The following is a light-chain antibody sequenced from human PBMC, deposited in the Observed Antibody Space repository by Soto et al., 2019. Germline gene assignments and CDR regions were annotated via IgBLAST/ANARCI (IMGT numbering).Light chain of an antibody. CDR3: SSYAGSNLVV. J-gene: IGLJ2*01. Sequence: QSALTQPPSASGSPGQSVTISCTGTSSDVGGYNYVSWYQQHPGKAPKLMIYEVNKRPSGVPDRFSGSKSVNTASLTVSGLQAEDEADYYCSSYAGSNLVVFGGGTKLTVL. CDR2: EVN. CDR1: SSDVGGYNY. V-gene: IGLV2-8*01.